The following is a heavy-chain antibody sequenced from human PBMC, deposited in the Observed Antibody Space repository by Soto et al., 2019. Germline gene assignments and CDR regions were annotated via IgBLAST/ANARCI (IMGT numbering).Heavy chain of an antibody. CDR3: VSYRGAFYFDH. CDR1: GGSMSSNY. CDR2: VYYGGT. J-gene: IGHJ4*02. Sequence: LSLTCTVSGGSMSSNYWSWIRQSPGKGLEWIGFVYYGGTNYNPSFESRVTMSVDTPKNQFSLELNSVTAADTAVYYCVSYRGAFYFDHWGQGALVTVSS. V-gene: IGHV4-59*01. D-gene: IGHD4-4*01.